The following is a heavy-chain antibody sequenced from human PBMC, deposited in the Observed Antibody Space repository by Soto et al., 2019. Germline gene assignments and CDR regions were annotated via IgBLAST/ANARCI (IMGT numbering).Heavy chain of an antibody. CDR1: GFTFSSYG. CDR2: IWYDGSNK. Sequence: TGGSLRLSCASSGFTFSSYGMHWVRQAPGKGLEWVAVIWYDGSNKYYADSVKGRFTISRDNSKNTLYLQMNSLRAEDTAVYYCASTKYSGSYPRGAYWGQGTLVTVSS. J-gene: IGHJ4*02. D-gene: IGHD1-26*01. V-gene: IGHV3-33*01. CDR3: ASTKYSGSYPRGAY.